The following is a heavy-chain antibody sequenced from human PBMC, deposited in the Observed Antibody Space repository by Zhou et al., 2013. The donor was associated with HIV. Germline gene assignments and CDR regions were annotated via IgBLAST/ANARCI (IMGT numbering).Heavy chain of an antibody. CDR2: MNPDSGNT. CDR3: ARIPYYDSSGYYSDDDTFDI. D-gene: IGHD3-22*01. J-gene: IGHJ3*02. Sequence: QVQLVQSGAEVKKPGASVKVSCEASGYTFTSYDINWVRQATGQGLEWMGWMNPDSGNTGYAQKFQGRVTMTRNTSISTAYMELSSLRSDDTAVYFCARIPYYDSSGYYSDDDTFDIWGQGTMVTVSS. V-gene: IGHV1-8*01. CDR1: GYTFTSYD.